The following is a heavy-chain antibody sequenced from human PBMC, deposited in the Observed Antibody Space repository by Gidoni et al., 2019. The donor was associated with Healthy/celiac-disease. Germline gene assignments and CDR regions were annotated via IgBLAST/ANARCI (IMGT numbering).Heavy chain of an antibody. J-gene: IGHJ3*02. V-gene: IGHV5-10-1*01. CDR1: GYSFPSTW. Sequence: EAPWLQPGAEGTKPGAPLRTSGKGLGYSFPSTWISWVRQMPGKGLEWMGRIDPSDSYTNYSPSFQGHVTISADKSISTAYLQWSSLKASDTAMYYCARLIVVVSAIGDAFDIWGQGTMVTVSS. CDR3: ARLIVVVSAIGDAFDI. CDR2: IDPSDSYT. D-gene: IGHD2-21*01.